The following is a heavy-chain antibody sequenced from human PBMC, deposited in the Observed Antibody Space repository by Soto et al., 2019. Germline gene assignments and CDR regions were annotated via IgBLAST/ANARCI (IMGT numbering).Heavy chain of an antibody. CDR3: ARVQYDSTSPGFDY. J-gene: IGHJ4*02. V-gene: IGHV3-30*04. CDR2: ISYDGSNK. D-gene: IGHD3-3*01. CDR1: GFTFSSYA. Sequence: GGSLRLSCAASGFTFSSYAMHWVRQAPGKGLEWVAVISYDGSNKYYADSVKGRFTISRDNSKNTLYLQMNSLRAEDTAVYYCARVQYDSTSPGFDYWGQGTLVTVYS.